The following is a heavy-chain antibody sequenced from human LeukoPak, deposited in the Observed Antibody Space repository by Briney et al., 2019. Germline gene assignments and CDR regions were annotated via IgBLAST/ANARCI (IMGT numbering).Heavy chain of an antibody. CDR3: ASVAYYYDSAGLYLNYFYGMDV. J-gene: IGHJ6*02. V-gene: IGHV1-8*01. D-gene: IGHD3-22*01. CDR1: GYTFTSYD. Sequence: ASVKVSCKASGYTFTSYDINWVRQATGQGLEWLGWMNPSSGNTGYAQKFQGRVTMTRGTSISTAYMELSSLRSEDTAVYYCASVAYYYDSAGLYLNYFYGMDVWGQGTTVTVSS. CDR2: MNPSSGNT.